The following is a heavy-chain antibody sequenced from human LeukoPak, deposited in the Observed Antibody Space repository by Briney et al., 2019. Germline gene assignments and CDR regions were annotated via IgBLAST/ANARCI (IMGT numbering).Heavy chain of an antibody. CDR2: IYNSGST. J-gene: IGHJ4*02. Sequence: SETLSLTCTVSGGSITNDNYYWAWIRQPPGKGLEWIGSIYNSGSTNYNPSLKSRVTMSVDTSKKQFSLKLSSVTAADTAVYYCARGDNWNYWNFDYWGQGTLVTVSS. V-gene: IGHV4-61*01. CDR1: GGSITNDNYY. CDR3: ARGDNWNYWNFDY. D-gene: IGHD1-7*01.